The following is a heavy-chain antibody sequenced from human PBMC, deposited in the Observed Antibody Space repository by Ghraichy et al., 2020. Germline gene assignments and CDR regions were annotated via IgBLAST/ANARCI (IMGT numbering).Heavy chain of an antibody. CDR3: ARTERGYSYGFDAFDI. Sequence: GSLNISCKGSGYSFTSYWIGWVRQMPGKGLEWMGIIYPGDSDTRYSPSFQGQVTISADKSISTAYLQWSSLKASDTAMYYCARTERGYSYGFDAFDIWGQGTMVTVSS. J-gene: IGHJ3*02. CDR1: GYSFTSYW. V-gene: IGHV5-51*01. CDR2: IYPGDSDT. D-gene: IGHD5-18*01.